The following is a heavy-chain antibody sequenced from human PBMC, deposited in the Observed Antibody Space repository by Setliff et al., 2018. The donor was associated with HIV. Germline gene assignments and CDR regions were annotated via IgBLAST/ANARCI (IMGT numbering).Heavy chain of an antibody. V-gene: IGHV3-23*01. CDR2: IYRDGST. Sequence: GGSLRLSCAAPGFTFNTYAMSWVRQAPGKGLEWVSTIYRDGSTYYADSVKGRFTISRDNSKNTRYLQMNSLRAEDTAIYYCAKDRAGSGGSYALDFWGHGTLVTVSS. D-gene: IGHD1-26*01. CDR3: AKDRAGSGGSYALDF. CDR1: GFTFNTYA. J-gene: IGHJ4*01.